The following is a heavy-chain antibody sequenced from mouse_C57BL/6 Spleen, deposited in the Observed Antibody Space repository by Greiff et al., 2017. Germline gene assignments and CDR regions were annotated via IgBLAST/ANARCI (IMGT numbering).Heavy chain of an antibody. Sequence: EVQVVESGGGLVQPKGSLKLSCAASGFSFNTYAMNWVRQAPGKGLEWVARIRSKSNNYATYYADSVKDRFTISRDDSESMLYLQMNNLKTEDTAMYYCGRHEGAMDYWGQGTSVTVSS. CDR3: GRHEGAMDY. V-gene: IGHV10-1*01. CDR1: GFSFNTYA. CDR2: IRSKSNNYAT. J-gene: IGHJ4*01.